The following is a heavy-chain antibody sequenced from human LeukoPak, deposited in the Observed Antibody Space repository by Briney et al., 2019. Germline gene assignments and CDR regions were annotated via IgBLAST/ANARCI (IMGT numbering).Heavy chain of an antibody. CDR1: VYTFASHY. CDR3: ARKYSYNSGGLDH. CDR2: INPSGGSP. V-gene: IGHV1-46*01. D-gene: IGHD6-19*01. Sequence: ASVKDSCKASVYTFASHYMHWVRPAPGKGLEWMGVINPSGGSPTYAQKFQGRVNMTRDTSTSTFYMELSSLRSEDTAMYYCARKYSYNSGGLDHWGQGALVTVPS. J-gene: IGHJ4*02.